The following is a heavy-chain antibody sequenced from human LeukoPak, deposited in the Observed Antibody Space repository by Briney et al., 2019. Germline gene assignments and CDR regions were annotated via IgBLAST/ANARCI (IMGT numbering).Heavy chain of an antibody. CDR3: ARGLTYYDFWSGRPTGLDY. Sequence: SETLSLTCTVSGGSISSGGYYWSWIRQHPGKGLEWIGYIYYSGSTYYNPSLKSRVTISVDTSKNQFSLKLSSVTAADTAVYYCARGLTYYDFWSGRPTGLDYWGQGTLVTVSS. J-gene: IGHJ4*02. CDR2: IYYSGST. D-gene: IGHD3-3*01. CDR1: GGSISSGGYY. V-gene: IGHV4-31*03.